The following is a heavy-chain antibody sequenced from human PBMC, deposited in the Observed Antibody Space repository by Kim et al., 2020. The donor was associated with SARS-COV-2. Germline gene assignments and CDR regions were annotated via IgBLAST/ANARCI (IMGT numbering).Heavy chain of an antibody. CDR2: IYYSGST. CDR3: ARHGGHYDFWSGYAYYFDY. V-gene: IGHV4-39*01. CDR1: GGSISSSSYY. D-gene: IGHD3-3*01. J-gene: IGHJ4*02. Sequence: SETLSLTCTVSGGSISSSSYYWGWIRQPPGKGLEWIGSIYYSGSTYYNPSLKSRVTISVDTSKNQFSLKLSSVTAADTAVYYCARHGGHYDFWSGYAYYFDYWGQGTLVTVSS.